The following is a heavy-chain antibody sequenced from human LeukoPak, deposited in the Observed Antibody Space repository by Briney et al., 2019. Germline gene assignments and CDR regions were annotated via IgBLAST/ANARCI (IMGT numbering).Heavy chain of an antibody. J-gene: IGHJ6*03. CDR1: GYLFIVYN. V-gene: IGHV1-2*02. Sequence: ASVKVSCKASGYLFIVYNIHWVRQAPGQGREWMGWINPNTGDTNYAQKFQGRVTMTRDTPISTVYMELRSLTYEDTALYYCARRFDYGNHAFHHYYMDVWGKGTTVNVSS. CDR2: INPNTGDT. CDR3: ARRFDYGNHAFHHYYMDV. D-gene: IGHD4-11*01.